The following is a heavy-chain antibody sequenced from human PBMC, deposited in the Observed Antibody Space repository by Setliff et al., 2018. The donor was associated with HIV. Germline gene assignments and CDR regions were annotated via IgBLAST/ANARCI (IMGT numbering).Heavy chain of an antibody. CDR1: SDSISSSY. Sequence: SETLSLTCTVSSDSISSSYWTWIRQPPGKGLEWIGTVSYSGSTNYNPSLKSRVTISVDTSENQFSLKLSSVTAADTAVYYCARRLGATVFYYFDYWGQGTLVTVSS. D-gene: IGHD3-16*01. V-gene: IGHV4-59*01. CDR2: VSYSGST. J-gene: IGHJ4*02. CDR3: ARRLGATVFYYFDY.